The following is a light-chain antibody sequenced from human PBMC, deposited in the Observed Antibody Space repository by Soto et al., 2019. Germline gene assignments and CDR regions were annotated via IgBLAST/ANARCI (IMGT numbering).Light chain of an antibody. CDR1: QSISNY. J-gene: IGKJ1*01. CDR2: AAS. V-gene: IGKV1-39*01. Sequence: DIQMTQSPSSLSASVGDRVIICCRASQSISNYLNWYQQKPGKAPKLLMYAASSLQSWVPSRYGGSISGTNFTLTISSLHPEDFATYYCQQSYSTPRTFGQGTKVEIK. CDR3: QQSYSTPRT.